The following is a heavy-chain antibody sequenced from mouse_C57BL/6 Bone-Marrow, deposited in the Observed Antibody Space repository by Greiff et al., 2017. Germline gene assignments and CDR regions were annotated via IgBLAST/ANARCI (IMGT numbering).Heavy chain of an antibody. J-gene: IGHJ2*01. V-gene: IGHV5-9*01. CDR3: ARQVYKGVDY. CDR1: GFTFSSYT. CDR2: ISGGGGNN. Sequence: EVKLVESGGGLVKPGGSLKLSCAASGFTFSSYTMSWVRQTPEKRLEWVATISGGGGNNSYPDSVKGRFTISRDNAKNTLYLQVGSLRSEDTALYYCARQVYKGVDYWGQGTTLTVSS. D-gene: IGHD1-3*01.